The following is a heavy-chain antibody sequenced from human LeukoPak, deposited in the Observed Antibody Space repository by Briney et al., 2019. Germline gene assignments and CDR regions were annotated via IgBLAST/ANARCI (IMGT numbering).Heavy chain of an antibody. V-gene: IGHV6-1*01. CDR1: GDSVSSNSAA. J-gene: IGHJ4*02. CDR3: ARLTMVRGVTNFDY. Sequence: SQTLSLTCAISGDSVSSNSAAWNWIRQSPSRGLEWLGRTYYRSKWYNDYAVSVKSRITINPDTSKNQFSMQLNSVTPEDTAVYYCARLTMVRGVTNFDYWGQGTLVTVSS. D-gene: IGHD3-10*01. CDR2: TYYRSKWYN.